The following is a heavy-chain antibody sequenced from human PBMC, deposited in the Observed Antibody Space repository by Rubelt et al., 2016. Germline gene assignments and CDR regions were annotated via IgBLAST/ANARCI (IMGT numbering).Heavy chain of an antibody. J-gene: IGHJ6*02. V-gene: IGHV4-59*08. CDR1: GDSISSYS. Sequence: QVQLQESGPGLVKPSETLSLTCTVSGDSISSYSWSWIRQPPGKGLEWIGSFSYSGSTYYNPPLKSRVTISVDTSKNQFSRRLSSVTAADTAVYYCARQNRYYYYGMDVWGQGTTVTVSS. CDR3: ARQNRYYYYGMDV. CDR2: FSYSGST.